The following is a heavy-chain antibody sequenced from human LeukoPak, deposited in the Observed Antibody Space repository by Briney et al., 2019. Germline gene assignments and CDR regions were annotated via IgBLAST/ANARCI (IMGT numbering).Heavy chain of an antibody. CDR3: ARRRAAPGHYYYYGMDV. CDR2: INPNSGGT. Sequence: ASVKVSCKASGYTFTGYYMHWVRQAPGQGLEWMGWINPNSGGTNYAQKFQGRVTMTRDTSISTAYMELSRLRSDDTAVYYCARRRAAPGHYYYYGMDVWGQGTTVTVSS. V-gene: IGHV1-2*02. D-gene: IGHD6-6*01. J-gene: IGHJ6*02. CDR1: GYTFTGYY.